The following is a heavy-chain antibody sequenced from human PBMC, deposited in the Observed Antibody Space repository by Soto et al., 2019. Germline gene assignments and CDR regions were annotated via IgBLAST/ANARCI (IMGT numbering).Heavy chain of an antibody. CDR2: LNRDGTSA. V-gene: IGHV3-74*01. J-gene: IGHJ4*02. Sequence: EVQLVESGGGLVQPGGSLRLSCAGSGFTFSSNWMHWVRQDSGKGLVWVARLNRDGTSASYADSVKGRFSISRDNAKNTLFLQMNRLTAEDTALYYCARGPSGWFGFDYWGQGTLVTVSS. CDR1: GFTFSSNW. D-gene: IGHD6-19*01. CDR3: ARGPSGWFGFDY.